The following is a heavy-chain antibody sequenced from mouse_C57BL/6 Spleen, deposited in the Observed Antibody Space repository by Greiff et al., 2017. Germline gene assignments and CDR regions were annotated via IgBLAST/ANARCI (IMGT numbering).Heavy chain of an antibody. Sequence: EVKVVESGGGLVKPGGSLKLSCAASGFTFSSYTMSWVRQTPEKRLEWVATISGGGGNTYYPDSVKGRFTISRDNAKNTLYLQMSSLRSEDTALYYCARQGDSNSYYAMDYWGQGTSVTVSS. CDR2: ISGGGGNT. CDR1: GFTFSSYT. V-gene: IGHV5-9*01. CDR3: ARQGDSNSYYAMDY. J-gene: IGHJ4*01. D-gene: IGHD2-5*01.